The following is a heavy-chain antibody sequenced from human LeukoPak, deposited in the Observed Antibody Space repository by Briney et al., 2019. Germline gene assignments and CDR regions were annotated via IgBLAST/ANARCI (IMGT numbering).Heavy chain of an antibody. Sequence: SETLSLTCTVSGGSISSSSYYWGWIRQPPGRGLEWIGSIYYSGSTYYNPSLKSRVTISVDTSKNQFSPKLSSVTAADTAVYYCARHMDYDSSGSSYYYYGMDVWGQGTTVTVSS. J-gene: IGHJ6*02. CDR2: IYYSGST. D-gene: IGHD3-22*01. CDR3: ARHMDYDSSGSSYYYYGMDV. CDR1: GGSISSSSYY. V-gene: IGHV4-39*01.